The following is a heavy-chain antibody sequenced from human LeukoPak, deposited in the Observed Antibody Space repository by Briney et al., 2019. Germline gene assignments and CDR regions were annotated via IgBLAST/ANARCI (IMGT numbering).Heavy chain of an antibody. Sequence: GESLQISCKGSGYPFANYWIAWVRQLPGKGLEWMGIIYPGDSDTRYSPSFQGQVTISADKSIRSAYLQWSSLQASDTAMYYCATSRYCTNGVCYTQHDSWGQGTLVTVSS. CDR3: ATSRYCTNGVCYTQHDS. V-gene: IGHV5-51*01. CDR2: IYPGDSDT. D-gene: IGHD2-8*01. J-gene: IGHJ5*01. CDR1: GYPFANYW.